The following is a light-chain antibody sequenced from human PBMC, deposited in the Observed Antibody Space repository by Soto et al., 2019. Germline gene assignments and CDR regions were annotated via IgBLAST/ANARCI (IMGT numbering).Light chain of an antibody. J-gene: IGKJ1*01. V-gene: IGKV1-5*03. CDR2: KAS. Sequence: DIQMTQSPSSLSASVGDRITITCRASQIIDTWLAWYQQKPGKAPKLLIYKASSLESGVPSRFSGSRSGTEFTLTISSLQPEDFASYYCLQDYGDSWTFGQGTKVDIK. CDR3: LQDYGDSWT. CDR1: QIIDTW.